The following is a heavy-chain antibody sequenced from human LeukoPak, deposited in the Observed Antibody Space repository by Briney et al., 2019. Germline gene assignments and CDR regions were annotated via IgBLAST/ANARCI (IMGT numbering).Heavy chain of an antibody. CDR2: IYTSGST. Sequence: PSETLSLTCTVSGGSISSSSYYWSWIRQPAGKGLEWIGRIYTSGSTNYNPSLKSRVTISVDTSKNHFSLQLNSVTPEDTAVYYCAREIHDNSGYYPAARYYYYMDVWGRGTTVTVSS. D-gene: IGHD3-22*01. J-gene: IGHJ6*03. CDR3: AREIHDNSGYYPAARYYYYMDV. CDR1: GGSISSSSYY. V-gene: IGHV4-61*02.